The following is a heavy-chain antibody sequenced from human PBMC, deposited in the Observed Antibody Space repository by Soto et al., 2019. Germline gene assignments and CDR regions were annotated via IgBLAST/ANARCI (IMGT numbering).Heavy chain of an antibody. Sequence: SETLSLTCAVYGVSFSGYYWSWIRQPPGKGLEWIGEINHSGSTHYNPSLKSRVTISVDTSKNQFSLKLSSVTAADTAVYYCARGIGPRIGGYSYGSPDPYYYYYGMDVWGQGTTVTVS. CDR1: GVSFSGYY. CDR2: INHSGST. V-gene: IGHV4-34*01. D-gene: IGHD5-18*01. CDR3: ARGIGPRIGGYSYGSPDPYYYYYGMDV. J-gene: IGHJ6*02.